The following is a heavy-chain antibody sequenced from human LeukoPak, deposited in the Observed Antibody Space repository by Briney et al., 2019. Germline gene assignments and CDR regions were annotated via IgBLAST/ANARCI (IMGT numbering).Heavy chain of an antibody. V-gene: IGHV3-21*01. CDR1: GFTLSGHS. CDR2: ISSSSSYI. J-gene: IGHJ5*02. Sequence: GGSLRLSCAATGFTLSGHSMNWVRQAPGKGLEWVSSISSSSSYIYYADSVKGRFTISRDNAKNSLYLQMNSLRAEDTAVYYCARADQSGYYNPWGQGTLVTVSS. CDR3: ARADQSGYYNP. D-gene: IGHD3-3*01.